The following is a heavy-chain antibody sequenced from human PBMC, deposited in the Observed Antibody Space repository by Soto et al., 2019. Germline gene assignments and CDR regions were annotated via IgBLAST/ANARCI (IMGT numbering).Heavy chain of an antibody. Sequence: EVQLLESGGGLVQPVGSLRLSCAASGFTFSSYAMSWVRQAPGKGLEWVSAISGSGGSTYYADSVKGRFTISRDNSKNTLYLQMNSLRAEDTAVYYCANTLDYYGSGSYYSYYFDYWGQGTLVTVSS. CDR2: ISGSGGST. D-gene: IGHD3-10*01. V-gene: IGHV3-23*01. CDR3: ANTLDYYGSGSYYSYYFDY. J-gene: IGHJ4*02. CDR1: GFTFSSYA.